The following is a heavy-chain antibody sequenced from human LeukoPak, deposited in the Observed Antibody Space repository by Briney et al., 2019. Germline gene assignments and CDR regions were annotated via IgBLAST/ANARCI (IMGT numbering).Heavy chain of an antibody. CDR1: GGSFSGYY. CDR2: INHSGST. D-gene: IGHD3-9*01. Sequence: SETLSLTCAVYGGSFSGYYWSWIRQPPGKGLEWIGEINHSGSTNYNPSLKSRVTISVDTSKNQFSLKLSSVTAADTAVYYCARGRYAEYFQHWGQGTLVTVSS. J-gene: IGHJ1*01. CDR3: ARGRYAEYFQH. V-gene: IGHV4-34*01.